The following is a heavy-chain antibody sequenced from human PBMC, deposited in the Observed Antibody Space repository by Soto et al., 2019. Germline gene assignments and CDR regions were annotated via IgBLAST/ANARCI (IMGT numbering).Heavy chain of an antibody. V-gene: IGHV4-38-2*02. J-gene: IGHJ4*02. Sequence: ETLALTCTVSGEYISSGYHWPWIRQPAGEGLAGGASIFHTGTTSYNPSFQPRGTISVDTSANQFALKLSSGTAADTAVYYCARAGPSYDYVWGSYRQYYFDYWGQGTLVTVSS. CDR3: ARAGPSYDYVWGSYRQYYFDY. CDR2: IFHTGTT. CDR1: GEYISSGYH. D-gene: IGHD3-16*02.